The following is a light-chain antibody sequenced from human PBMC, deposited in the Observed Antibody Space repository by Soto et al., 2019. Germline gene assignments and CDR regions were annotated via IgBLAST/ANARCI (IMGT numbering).Light chain of an antibody. CDR2: AAS. CDR1: QSVSSH. CDR3: QQYDRSSIT. V-gene: IGKV3D-15*01. J-gene: IGKJ5*01. Sequence: DRVMRQSPATLSVSPGERATLSCRASQSVSSHLAWYQQRPGQAPRLLIYAASTRAIGIPDRLSGSGSGTDFSLTISRLEPEDFAVYYCQQYDRSSITFGQGTRLEIK.